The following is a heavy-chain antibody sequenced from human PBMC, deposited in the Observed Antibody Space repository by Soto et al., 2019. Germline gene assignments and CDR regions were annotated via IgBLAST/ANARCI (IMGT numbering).Heavy chain of an antibody. CDR1: GGSFSGYY. D-gene: IGHD6-19*01. V-gene: IGHV4-34*01. J-gene: IGHJ6*02. CDR3: ARAQGAVAGTGGRYYYYYGMDV. CDR2: INHSGST. Sequence: SETLSLTCAVYGGSFSGYYWSWIRQPPGKGLEWIGEINHSGSTNYNPSLKSRVTISVDTSKNQFSLKLSSVTAADTAVYYCARAQGAVAGTGGRYYYYYGMDVWGQGTTVTVSS.